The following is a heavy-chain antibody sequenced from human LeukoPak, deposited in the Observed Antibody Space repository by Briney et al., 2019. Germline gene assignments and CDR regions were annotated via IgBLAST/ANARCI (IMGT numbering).Heavy chain of an antibody. J-gene: IGHJ4*02. D-gene: IGHD1-26*01. CDR1: GGTFSSYA. CDR2: IIPILGTA. V-gene: IGHV1-69*05. Sequence: ASVKLSCKSSGGTFSSYAISCVRQSPGQPLEWMGRIIPILGTANYAQKFQGRVTITTDESTSTAYMELSSLRSEDTAVYYCARGMGATRVFDYWGQGTLVTVSS. CDR3: ARGMGATRVFDY.